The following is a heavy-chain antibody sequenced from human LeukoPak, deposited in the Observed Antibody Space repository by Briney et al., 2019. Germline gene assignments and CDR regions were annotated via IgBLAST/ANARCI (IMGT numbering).Heavy chain of an antibody. Sequence: GGSLRLSCAASGLTFSTYAMNWVRQAPGKGLEWVAVISDDGRHNYYADSVKGRFTISRDNSKSTLYLQMNSLRDDDSAAYFCARVYLERLTAGYFDHWGQGNQVTVSP. CDR3: ARVYLERLTAGYFDH. CDR1: GLTFSTYA. CDR2: ISDDGRHN. V-gene: IGHV3-30*04. D-gene: IGHD2-8*01. J-gene: IGHJ4*02.